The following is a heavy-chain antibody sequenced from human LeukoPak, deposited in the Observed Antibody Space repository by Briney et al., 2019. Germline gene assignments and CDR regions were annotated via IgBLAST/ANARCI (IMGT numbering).Heavy chain of an antibody. D-gene: IGHD3-10*01. CDR1: GFTFSSYA. J-gene: IGHJ4*02. CDR3: AKVMTRTMVRGVPPSDY. Sequence: GGSLRLSCAASGFTFSSYAMSWVRQAPGKGLGWVSAISGSGGSTYYADSVKGRFTISRDNSKNTLYLQMNSLRADDTAVYYCAKVMTRTMVRGVPPSDYWGQGTLVTVSS. CDR2: ISGSGGST. V-gene: IGHV3-23*01.